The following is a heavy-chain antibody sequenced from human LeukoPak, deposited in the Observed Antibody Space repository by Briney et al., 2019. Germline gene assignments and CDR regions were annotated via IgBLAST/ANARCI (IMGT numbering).Heavy chain of an antibody. CDR3: ARDQYDTWSRRGNFDS. CDR2: INQDGSER. Sequence: GGSLRLSCAASGFTISSHWMTWVRQASGKGLEWVANINQDGSERYYVDSVKGRFTISRDNAKNSLSLQMNSLRAEDTAVFYCARDQYDTWSRRGNFDSWGQGTLVIVSS. J-gene: IGHJ4*02. D-gene: IGHD3-3*01. CDR1: GFTISSHW. V-gene: IGHV3-7*03.